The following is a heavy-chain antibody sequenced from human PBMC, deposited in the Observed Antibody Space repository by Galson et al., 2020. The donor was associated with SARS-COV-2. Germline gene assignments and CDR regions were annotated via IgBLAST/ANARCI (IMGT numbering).Heavy chain of an antibody. Sequence: ASVKVSCKASGYTFTGYYMHWVRQAPGQGLEWMGWINPNSGGTNYAQKFQGRVTMTRDTSISTAYMELSRLRSDDTAVYYCARHPSGVAGFDYWGQGTLVTVSS. CDR2: INPNSGGT. V-gene: IGHV1-2*02. CDR1: GYTFTGYY. CDR3: ARHPSGVAGFDY. J-gene: IGHJ4*02. D-gene: IGHD3-16*01.